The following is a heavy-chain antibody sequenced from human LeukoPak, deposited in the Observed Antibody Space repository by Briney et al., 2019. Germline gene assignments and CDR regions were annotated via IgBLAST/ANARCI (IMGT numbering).Heavy chain of an antibody. D-gene: IGHD3-22*01. V-gene: IGHV3-48*02. CDR3: TRDSSGYYDHLDY. CDR1: GFTFSKYS. J-gene: IGHJ4*02. Sequence: GGSLRLSCEASGFTFSKYSMNWVRQAPGKGLEWVSYISSTSSTRYHADSVKGRFTISRDNAKNSLYLQMNSLRDEDTAVYYCTRDSSGYYDHLDYWGQGTLVTVSS. CDR2: ISSTSSTR.